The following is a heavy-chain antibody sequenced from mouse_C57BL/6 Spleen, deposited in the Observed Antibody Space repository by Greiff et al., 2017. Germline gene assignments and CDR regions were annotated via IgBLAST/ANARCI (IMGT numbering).Heavy chain of an antibody. CDR1: GFTFSDYG. D-gene: IGHD2-14*01. CDR2: ISSGSSTI. V-gene: IGHV5-17*01. CDR3: ARGIGPCAMDY. J-gene: IGHJ4*01. Sequence: EVMLVESGGGLVKPGGSLKLSCAASGFTFSDYGMHWVRQAPEKGLEWVAYISSGSSTIYYADTVKGRFTISRDNAKNTLFLQMTSLRSEDTAMYYCARGIGPCAMDYWGQGTSVTVSS.